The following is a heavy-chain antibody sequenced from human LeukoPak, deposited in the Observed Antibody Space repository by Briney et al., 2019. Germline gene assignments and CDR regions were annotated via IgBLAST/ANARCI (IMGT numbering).Heavy chain of an antibody. CDR2: ISSSSSYI. Sequence: GGSLRLSCAASGFTFSSYSMNWVRQAPGKGLEWVSSISSSSSYIYYADSVKGRFTISRDNAKNSLYLQMNSLRAEDTAVYYWARDFSGPNEIAINFPRGRVAFDIWGQGTMVTVSS. D-gene: IGHD2-21*01. CDR3: ARDFSGPNEIAINFPRGRVAFDI. CDR1: GFTFSSYS. J-gene: IGHJ3*02. V-gene: IGHV3-21*01.